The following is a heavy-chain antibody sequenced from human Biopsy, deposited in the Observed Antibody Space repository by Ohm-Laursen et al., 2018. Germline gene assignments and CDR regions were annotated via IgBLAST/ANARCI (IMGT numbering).Heavy chain of an antibody. CDR3: AKLGPMFRGVTPDDF. V-gene: IGHV3-23*01. CDR2: ITTSKRSA. D-gene: IGHD3-10*01. CDR1: GFRFSSYS. Sequence: SLRLSCAASGFRFSSYSMSWVRQAPGKGLEWVSAITTSKRSAFYASSVEGRFSVSRDNSKNILFLQMNGLRVDDTGVFYCAKLGPMFRGVTPDDFWGQGTLVIVSS. J-gene: IGHJ4*02.